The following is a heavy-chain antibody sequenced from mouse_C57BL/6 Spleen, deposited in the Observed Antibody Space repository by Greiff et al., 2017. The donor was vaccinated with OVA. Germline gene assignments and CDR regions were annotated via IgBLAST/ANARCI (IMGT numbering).Heavy chain of an antibody. CDR1: GFNIKDYY. V-gene: IGHV14-2*01. CDR2: IDPEDGET. CDR3: AYYDGDETWFAY. Sequence: VHVKQSGAELVKPGASVKLSCTASGFNIKDYYMHWVKQRTEQGLEWIGRIDPEDGETKYAPKFQGKATITADTSSNTAYLQLSSLTSEDTAVXYCAYYDGDETWFAYWGQGTLVTVSA. D-gene: IGHD2-3*01. J-gene: IGHJ3*01.